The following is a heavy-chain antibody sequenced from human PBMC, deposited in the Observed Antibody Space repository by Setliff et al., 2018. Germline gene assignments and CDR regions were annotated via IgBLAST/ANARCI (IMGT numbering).Heavy chain of an antibody. CDR2: IRLDENEK. D-gene: IGHD3-10*01. J-gene: IGHJ6*03. Sequence: ETLRLSCAVSGFTFSSHWMSWVRQAPGKGLEWVATIRLDENEKYYVDSVRGRLTISRDNAKNSLFLQMNSLRAEDTAVYYCARDATRFKMYRGIKIRFYHIDVWGKGTTVTVSS. CDR3: ARDATRFKMYRGIKIRFYHIDV. CDR1: GFTFSSHW. V-gene: IGHV3-7*01.